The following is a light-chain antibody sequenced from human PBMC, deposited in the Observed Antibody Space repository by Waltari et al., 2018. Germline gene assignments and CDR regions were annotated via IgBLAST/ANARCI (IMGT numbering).Light chain of an antibody. CDR3: CSYAGSWV. Sequence: QSALTQPASVSGSRGQSITISCTGTSPDVGTYNLVSWYQQHPGKAPKPMIYEDNNRPSGVSIRFSGSRSGNTASLTISGLQPEDEADYYCCSYAGSWVFGGWTKLTVL. CDR2: EDN. V-gene: IGLV2-23*01. CDR1: SPDVGTYNL. J-gene: IGLJ3*02.